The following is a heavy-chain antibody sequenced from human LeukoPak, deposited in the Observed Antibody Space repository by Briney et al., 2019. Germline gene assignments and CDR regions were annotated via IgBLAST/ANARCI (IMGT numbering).Heavy chain of an antibody. CDR1: GFTFNSFA. D-gene: IGHD3-10*01. J-gene: IGHJ5*02. CDR3: TKSQAATGYYGSGTYPPTFGP. V-gene: IGHV3-23*01. CDR2: ISGSGGGT. Sequence: GGSLRLSCAASGFTFNSFAMSWVRQAPGKGLEWVSTISGSGGGTYYADSVKGRFTISRDNPKNTLYLQMNSLRAEDTAVYFCTKSQAATGYYGSGTYPPTFGPWGQGTLVTVSS.